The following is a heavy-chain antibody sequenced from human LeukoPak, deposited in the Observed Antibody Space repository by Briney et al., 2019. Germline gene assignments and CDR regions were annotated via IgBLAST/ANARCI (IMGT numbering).Heavy chain of an antibody. V-gene: IGHV4-34*01. D-gene: IGHD2-2*01. Sequence: TSSETLSLTCAVYGGSFSGYYWSWIRQPPGKGLEWIGEINHSGSTNYNPSLKSRVTISVDTSKNQFSLKLSSVTAADTAVYYCARHMIRYCSSTSCFPPDAFDIWGQGTMVTVSS. J-gene: IGHJ3*02. CDR3: ARHMIRYCSSTSCFPPDAFDI. CDR1: GGSFSGYY. CDR2: INHSGST.